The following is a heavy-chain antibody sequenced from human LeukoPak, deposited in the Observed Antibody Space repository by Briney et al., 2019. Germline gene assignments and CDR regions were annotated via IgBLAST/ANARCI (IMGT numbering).Heavy chain of an antibody. Sequence: ASVKVSCKASGYTFTGHYMHWLRQAPGQGLEWMGWIHPNSGGTNYAQKFQGRVTMTRDTSISTLYMELSRLTSDDTAVYYCARPDCSSTSCCFDYWGQGTLVTVSS. J-gene: IGHJ4*02. CDR2: IHPNSGGT. D-gene: IGHD2-2*01. CDR3: ARPDCSSTSCCFDY. CDR1: GYTFTGHY. V-gene: IGHV1-2*02.